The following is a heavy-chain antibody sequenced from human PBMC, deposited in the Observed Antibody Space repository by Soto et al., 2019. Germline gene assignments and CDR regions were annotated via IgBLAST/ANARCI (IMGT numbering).Heavy chain of an antibody. CDR2: ISGSGGST. J-gene: IGHJ6*03. Sequence: PGGSLRLSCAASGFTFSSYAMSWVRQAPGKGLEWVSAISGSGGSTYYADSVRGRFTISRDNSKNTLYLQMNSLRAEDTAVYYCAKDGWFGEFMGGYMAAWGKGTTVTLSS. CDR1: GFTFSSYA. CDR3: AKDGWFGEFMGGYMAA. V-gene: IGHV3-23*01. D-gene: IGHD3-10*01.